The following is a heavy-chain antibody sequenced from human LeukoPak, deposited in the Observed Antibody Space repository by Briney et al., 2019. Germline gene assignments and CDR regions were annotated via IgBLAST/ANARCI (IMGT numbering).Heavy chain of an antibody. D-gene: IGHD3-3*02. CDR3: ARDGAFRIYDY. CDR2: IKQDGNEK. CDR1: GFTFSSYW. V-gene: IGHV3-7*01. J-gene: IGHJ4*02. Sequence: GGSLRLSCAASGFTFSSYWMTRVRQAPGKGLEWVASIKQDGNEKYYVDSVKGRFTISRDNARNSLYLQMSSLRADDTAVYYCARDGAFRIYDYWGQGTLVTVS.